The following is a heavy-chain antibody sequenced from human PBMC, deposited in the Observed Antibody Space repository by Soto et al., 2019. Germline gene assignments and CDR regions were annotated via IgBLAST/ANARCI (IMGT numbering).Heavy chain of an antibody. CDR3: ARIVGATKVVDY. CDR2: IYYSGST. Sequence: PSETLSLTCTVSGGSISSYYWSWIRQPPGKGLEWIGYIYYSGSTNYNPSLKSRVTISVDTSKNQFSLKLSSVTAADTAVYYCARIVGATKVVDYWGQGTLVTVSS. CDR1: GGSISSYY. J-gene: IGHJ4*02. V-gene: IGHV4-59*01. D-gene: IGHD1-26*01.